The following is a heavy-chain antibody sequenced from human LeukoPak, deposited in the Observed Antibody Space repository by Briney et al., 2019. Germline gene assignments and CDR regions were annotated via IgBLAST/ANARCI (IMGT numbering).Heavy chain of an antibody. J-gene: IGHJ6*02. CDR2: IYYSGST. CDR1: GGSISSYY. V-gene: IGHV4-59*01. Sequence: SETLSLTCTVSGGSISSYYWSWIRQPPGKGLEWIGYIYYSGSTNYNPSLKSRVTISVDTSKNQFSLKLSSVTAADTAVYYCARSGVERWLTRDYYYYGMDVWGQGTTVTVSS. D-gene: IGHD6-19*01. CDR3: ARSGVERWLTRDYYYYGMDV.